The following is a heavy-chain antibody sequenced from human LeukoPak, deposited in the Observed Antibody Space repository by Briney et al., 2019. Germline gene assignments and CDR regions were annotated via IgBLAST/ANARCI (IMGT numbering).Heavy chain of an antibody. CDR2: IKQDGNEK. D-gene: IGHD1-26*01. Sequence: GGSLRLSCAASGFTFSSYWMSWVRQAPGKGLEWVANIKQDGNEKYYVDSVKGRFTISRDNAKNSLYLQMNSLRAEDTAVYYCARALKGGWFDPWGQGTLVTVSS. CDR3: ARALKGGWFDP. CDR1: GFTFSSYW. V-gene: IGHV3-7*01. J-gene: IGHJ5*02.